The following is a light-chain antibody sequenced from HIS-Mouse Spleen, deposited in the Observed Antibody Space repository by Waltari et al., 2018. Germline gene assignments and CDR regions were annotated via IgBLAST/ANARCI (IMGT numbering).Light chain of an antibody. CDR3: QQYGSSPYT. CDR2: GAS. Sequence: EIVLTQSPGTLPLSPGERATLSCRASQSVSSSYLAWYQQKPGQAPRLLICGASSRATGIPDRFSGSGSGTDFTLTISRLEPEDFAVYYCQQYGSSPYTFGQGTKLEIK. V-gene: IGKV3-20*01. CDR1: QSVSSSY. J-gene: IGKJ2*01.